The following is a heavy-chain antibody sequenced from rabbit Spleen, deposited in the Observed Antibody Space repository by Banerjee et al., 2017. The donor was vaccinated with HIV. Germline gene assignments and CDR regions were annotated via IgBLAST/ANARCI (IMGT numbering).Heavy chain of an antibody. Sequence: QEQLVESGGGLVQPTGSLTLTCKASGFSFSSSAWIYWVRQAPGKGLEWIACLYTGTGTTYYASWAKGRFTISKTSSTTVTLQMTSLAAADTATYFCARDYNLWGPGTLVTVS. V-gene: IGHV1S45*01. CDR2: LYTGTGTT. CDR3: ARDYNL. J-gene: IGHJ4*01. CDR1: GFSFSSSAW.